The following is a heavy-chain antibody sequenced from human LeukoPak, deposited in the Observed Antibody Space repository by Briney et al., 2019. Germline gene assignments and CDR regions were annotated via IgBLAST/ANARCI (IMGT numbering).Heavy chain of an antibody. CDR1: GFTFSSYS. CDR3: ASSPNYDILTGYPRDY. D-gene: IGHD3-9*01. CDR2: ISSSSSCI. Sequence: GGSLRLSCAASGFTFSSYSMNWVRQAPGKGLEWVSSISSSSSCIYYADSVKGRFTISRDNAKNSLYLQMNSLRAEDTAVYYCASSPNYDILTGYPRDYWGQGTLVTVSS. V-gene: IGHV3-21*01. J-gene: IGHJ4*02.